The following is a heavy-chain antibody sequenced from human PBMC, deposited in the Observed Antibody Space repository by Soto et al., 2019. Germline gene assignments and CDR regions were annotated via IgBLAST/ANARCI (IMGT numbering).Heavy chain of an antibody. J-gene: IGHJ4*02. CDR3: TAFNILTGSHFDS. D-gene: IGHD3-9*01. Sequence: PGGSLRVACSASGFPFSDTWMSWVRQAPGKGLEWVARIKTKANIGTRDYAAPVKGRFSISRDDAKNTLYLQMNSLKTEDTAVYFCTAFNILTGSHFDSWGKGALVTVSS. CDR2: IKTKANIGTR. CDR1: GFPFSDTW. V-gene: IGHV3-15*01.